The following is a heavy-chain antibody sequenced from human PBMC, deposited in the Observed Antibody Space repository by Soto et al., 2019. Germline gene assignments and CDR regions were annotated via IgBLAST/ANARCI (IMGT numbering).Heavy chain of an antibody. J-gene: IGHJ3*02. CDR3: ARDRADGLDI. Sequence: QVQLVQSGAEVKKPGASVKVSCKASGYTFTSNGISWVRQAPGQGLEWMGWISADTGNTNYVQKVQGRVTMTRDTATSTVYMELRSLRSEDTAVYFCARDRADGLDIWGQGTMVTVSS. CDR1: GYTFTSNG. V-gene: IGHV1-18*01. CDR2: ISADTGNT.